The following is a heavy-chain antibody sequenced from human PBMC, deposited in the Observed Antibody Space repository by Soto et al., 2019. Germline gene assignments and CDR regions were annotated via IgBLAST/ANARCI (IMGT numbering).Heavy chain of an antibody. J-gene: IGHJ4*02. CDR1: GGFISSYY. Sequence: SGTLSVTCPVSGGFISSYYWSWSRQPPGKGLEWIGYIYYSGSTNYNPSLKSRVTISVDTSKNQFSLKLSSVTAADTAVYYCARYKQRLGRYYFDYWGQGTLVTVSS. V-gene: IGHV4-59*01. D-gene: IGHD6-25*01. CDR3: ARYKQRLGRYYFDY. CDR2: IYYSGST.